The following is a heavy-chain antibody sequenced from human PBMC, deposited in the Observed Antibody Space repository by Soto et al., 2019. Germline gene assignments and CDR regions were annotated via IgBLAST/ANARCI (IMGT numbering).Heavy chain of an antibody. CDR1: GYTFTNYG. CDR3: ARGVGSGSYYNQYNWFDP. D-gene: IGHD3-10*01. CDR2: ISVYNGNT. Sequence: QVQLVQSGGEVKKPGASVKVSCKASGYTFTNYGISWVRQAPGQGLEWMGWISVYNGNTKYAQKVQGRVTMTTDTSTSTAYMELRSLRSYDTAVYYCARGVGSGSYYNQYNWFDPWGQGTLVTVSS. J-gene: IGHJ5*02. V-gene: IGHV1-18*01.